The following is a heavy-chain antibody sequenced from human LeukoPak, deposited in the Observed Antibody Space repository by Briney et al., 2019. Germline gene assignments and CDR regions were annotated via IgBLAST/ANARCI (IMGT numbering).Heavy chain of an antibody. Sequence: ASVKVSCKASGGTFSSYAISWVRQAPGQGLEWMGGIIPIFGTANYAQKFQGRVTITADESTSTAYMELSSLRSEDTAVYYCARDPGYCSSTSCQGYFDYWGQGTLVTVSS. J-gene: IGHJ4*02. CDR2: IIPIFGTA. V-gene: IGHV1-69*13. D-gene: IGHD2-2*01. CDR3: ARDPGYCSSTSCQGYFDY. CDR1: GGTFSSYA.